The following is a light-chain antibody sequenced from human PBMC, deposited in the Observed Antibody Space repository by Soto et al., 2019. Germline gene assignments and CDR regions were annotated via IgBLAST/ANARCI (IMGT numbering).Light chain of an antibody. V-gene: IGKV3-11*01. J-gene: IGKJ1*01. CDR2: DAS. CDR3: QQYGSSPWT. CDR1: QSVSNY. Sequence: EMVLRQSPATLSLSPGERATVSGRASQSVSNYLAWYQQKPGQAPRLLIYDASKRATGIPARFSGSGSGTDFSLTISSLEPEDFAVYYCQQYGSSPWTFGQGTKVDIK.